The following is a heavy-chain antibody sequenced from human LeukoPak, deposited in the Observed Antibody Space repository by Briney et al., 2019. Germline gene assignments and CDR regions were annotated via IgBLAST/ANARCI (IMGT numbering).Heavy chain of an antibody. CDR3: ARGLVGATSHFDI. V-gene: IGHV1-8*01. CDR2: MNPNSGNT. Sequence: AASVKVSCTASGYTFTSYDINWVRQATGQGLEWMGWMNPNSGNTGYAQRFQGRVTMTRNTSISTAYMELSSLRPEDTAVYYCARGLVGATSHFDIWGQGTMVTVSS. J-gene: IGHJ3*02. D-gene: IGHD1-26*01. CDR1: GYTFTSYD.